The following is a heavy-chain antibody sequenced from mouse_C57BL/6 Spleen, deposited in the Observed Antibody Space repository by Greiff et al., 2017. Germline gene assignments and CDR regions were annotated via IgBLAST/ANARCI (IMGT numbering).Heavy chain of an antibody. V-gene: IGHV1-69*01. CDR3: ARTGTRDQAWFAY. CDR2: IDPSDSYT. D-gene: IGHD4-1*01. CDR1: GYTFTSYW. J-gene: IGHJ3*01. Sequence: QVQLQQPGAELVMPGASVKLSCKASGYTFTSYWMHWVKQRPGQGLEWIGEIDPSDSYTNYNQKFKGKSTLTVDKSSSTAYMQLSSLTSEDSAVYYCARTGTRDQAWFAYWGQGTLVTVSA.